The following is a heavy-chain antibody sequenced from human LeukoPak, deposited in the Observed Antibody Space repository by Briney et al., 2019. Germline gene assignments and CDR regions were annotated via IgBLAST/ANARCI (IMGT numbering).Heavy chain of an antibody. J-gene: IGHJ6*02. CDR3: ARNNGMDV. V-gene: IGHV3-7*03. CDR2: VNRDGSET. CDR1: GFALSSHW. Sequence: GGSLRLSCAASGFALSSHWMTWVRRVPGRGPEWVANVNRDGSETYYLDSVKGRFTISKDNAKNSLYLQMNSLRAEDAALYHCARNNGMDVWGQGTTVIVSS.